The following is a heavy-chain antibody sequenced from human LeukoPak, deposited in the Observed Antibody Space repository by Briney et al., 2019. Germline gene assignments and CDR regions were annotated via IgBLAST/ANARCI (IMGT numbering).Heavy chain of an antibody. CDR1: GGSFSGYY. Sequence: SETLSLTCAVYGGSFSGYYWSWIRQPAGMGLEWLGRIHTSVSTNYNPSLKSRVTMSVDTSKNQFSLKLSSVTAADTAVYYCARDRYYYDSSGYYYFDYWGQGTLVTVSS. J-gene: IGHJ4*02. V-gene: IGHV4-4*07. CDR2: IHTSVST. CDR3: ARDRYYYDSSGYYYFDY. D-gene: IGHD3-22*01.